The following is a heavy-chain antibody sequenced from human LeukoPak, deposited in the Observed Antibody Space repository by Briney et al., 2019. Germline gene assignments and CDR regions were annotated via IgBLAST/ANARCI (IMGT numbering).Heavy chain of an antibody. J-gene: IGHJ4*02. Sequence: GESLKISCKGSGYSFVNYWIGWVRQMPGKGLEWMGIIYPGDSDTKYSPSFQGQVTISADKSISTAYLQWSSLKASGTAIYYCARQDTSSWYKDYWGQGTLVTVSS. D-gene: IGHD6-13*01. CDR2: IYPGDSDT. CDR3: ARQDTSSWYKDY. V-gene: IGHV5-51*01. CDR1: GYSFVNYW.